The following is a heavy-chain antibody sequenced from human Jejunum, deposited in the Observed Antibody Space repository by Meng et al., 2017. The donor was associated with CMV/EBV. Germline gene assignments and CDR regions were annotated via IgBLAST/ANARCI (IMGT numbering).Heavy chain of an antibody. CDR3: ARDLRPDAYSNRPGAYYYFYGSDV. V-gene: IGHV3-74*01. CDR2: INNEGDSR. J-gene: IGHJ6*02. D-gene: IGHD4-11*01. Sequence: WVRQVPGKGLEWVSRINNEGDSRSYADSVKGRLTISRDNAKNSLYLEMNSLRAEDMGVYYCARDLRPDAYSNRPGAYYYFYGSDVWGQGTTVTVSS.